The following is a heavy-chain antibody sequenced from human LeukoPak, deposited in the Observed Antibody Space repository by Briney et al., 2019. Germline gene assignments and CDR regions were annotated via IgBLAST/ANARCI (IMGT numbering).Heavy chain of an antibody. CDR2: INHSGGT. D-gene: IGHD3-22*01. Sequence: SETLSLTCAVYGGSFSGYYWSWIRQPPGKGLEWIGEINHSGGTNYNPSLKSRVTISVDTSKNQFSLKLSSVTAADTAVYYCARRDHYYYDSSGYHRSFDYWGQGTLVTVSS. V-gene: IGHV4-34*01. CDR1: GGSFSGYY. J-gene: IGHJ4*02. CDR3: ARRDHYYYDSSGYHRSFDY.